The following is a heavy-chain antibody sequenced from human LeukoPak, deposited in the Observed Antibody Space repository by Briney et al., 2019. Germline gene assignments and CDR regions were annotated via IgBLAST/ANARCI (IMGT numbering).Heavy chain of an antibody. CDR3: ARGRGYSSTG. D-gene: IGHD6-19*01. CDR2: ISHSGST. Sequence: SETLSLTCAVNSGSFSGCYWSWIRQPPGKGLEWIGEISHSGSTNYNQSLKSRVTISVDTSKKQFSLKLSTVAAADTAVYYCARGRGYSSTGWGQGTLVTVSS. CDR1: SGSFSGCY. V-gene: IGHV4-34*01. J-gene: IGHJ4*02.